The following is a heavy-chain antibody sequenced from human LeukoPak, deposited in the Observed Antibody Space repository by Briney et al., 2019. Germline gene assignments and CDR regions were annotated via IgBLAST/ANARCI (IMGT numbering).Heavy chain of an antibody. J-gene: IGHJ4*02. Sequence: SETLSLTCTVSGGSVRSGNYYWSWIRQPPGTGLEWIGYIYYSGSTNYNPSLKSRVTISADTSKNQFSLKLSSVTAADTAVYYCARATYSSGWTFDYWGQGTLVTVSS. D-gene: IGHD6-19*01. V-gene: IGHV4-61*01. CDR3: ARATYSSGWTFDY. CDR1: GGSVRSGNYY. CDR2: IYYSGST.